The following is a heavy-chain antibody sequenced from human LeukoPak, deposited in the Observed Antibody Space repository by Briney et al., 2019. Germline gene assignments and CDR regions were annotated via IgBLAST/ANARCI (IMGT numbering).Heavy chain of an antibody. CDR2: ISYDGSNK. Sequence: GGSLRLSCAASGFTFSSYAMHWVRQAPGKGLEWVAVISYDGSNKYYADSVKGRFTISRDNSKNTLYLQMNSLRAEDTAVYYCAKEGSLVGATGGFDYWGQGTLVTVSS. V-gene: IGHV3-30-3*01. D-gene: IGHD1-26*01. J-gene: IGHJ4*02. CDR3: AKEGSLVGATGGFDY. CDR1: GFTFSSYA.